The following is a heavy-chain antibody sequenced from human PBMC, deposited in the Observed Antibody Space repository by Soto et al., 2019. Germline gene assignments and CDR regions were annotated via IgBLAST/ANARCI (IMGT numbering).Heavy chain of an antibody. CDR3: AKVRTYGVWSGYDSSFDI. Sequence: EVLLLESGGGLVQPGGSLRLSCAASGFTFSNYAMSWVRQAPGKGLEWVSGISGSGGGTDYADSVKGRFTISRDNSKNTLNLQMNSLRAEATAVYYCAKVRTYGVWSGYDSSFDISGQGTMVTVSS. CDR1: GFTFSNYA. V-gene: IGHV3-23*01. CDR2: ISGSGGGT. J-gene: IGHJ3*02. D-gene: IGHD3-3*01.